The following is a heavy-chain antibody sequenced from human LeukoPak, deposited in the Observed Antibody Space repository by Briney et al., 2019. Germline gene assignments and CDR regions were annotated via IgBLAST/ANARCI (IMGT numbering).Heavy chain of an antibody. CDR2: IKPDGTEK. V-gene: IGHV3-7*05. D-gene: IGHD2-21*01. J-gene: IGHJ4*02. CDR3: ATDICDD. CDR1: GFILSSNW. Sequence: PGGSLRLSCAASGFILSSNWMSWVRQAPGKGLEWVANIKPDGTEKHFVDSVKGRFTISRDNAKNSLYLQMNSLRVEDTAVYYCATDICDDWGQGTLVTVSS.